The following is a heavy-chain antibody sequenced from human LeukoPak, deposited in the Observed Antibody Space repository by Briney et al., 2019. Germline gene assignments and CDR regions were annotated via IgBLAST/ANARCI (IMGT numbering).Heavy chain of an antibody. CDR2: IYHSGST. Sequence: PSETLSLTCAVSGYSISSGYYWGWIRQPPGKGLEWIGSIYHSGSTYYNPSLKSRVTISVDTSKNQFSLKLSSVTAADTAVYYCARGGYSDFIFDYWGQGTLVTVSS. J-gene: IGHJ4*02. V-gene: IGHV4-38-2*01. CDR1: GYSISSGYY. D-gene: IGHD4-11*01. CDR3: ARGGYSDFIFDY.